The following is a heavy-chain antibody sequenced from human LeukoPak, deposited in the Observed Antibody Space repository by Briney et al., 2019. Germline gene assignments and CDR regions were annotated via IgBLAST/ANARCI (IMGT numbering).Heavy chain of an antibody. CDR1: GFTFSSYG. CDR3: AKGNDIGGYYYPHFDY. J-gene: IGHJ4*02. V-gene: IGHV3-30*18. Sequence: GGSLRLSCAASGFTFSSYGMHWVRQAPGKGLEWVAVISSDGNNKNYVDSVKGRFTFSRDNSKNTLYLQMNSLRAEDTAVYYCAKGNDIGGYYYPHFDYWGQGTLVTVSS. D-gene: IGHD3-22*01. CDR2: ISSDGNNK.